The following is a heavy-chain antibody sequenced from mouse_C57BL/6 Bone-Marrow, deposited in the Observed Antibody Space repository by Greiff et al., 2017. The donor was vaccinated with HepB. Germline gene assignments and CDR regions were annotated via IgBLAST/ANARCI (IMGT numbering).Heavy chain of an antibody. CDR2: INPYNGGT. CDR1: GYTFTDYY. J-gene: IGHJ1*03. Sequence: EVKVVESGPVLVKPGASVKMSCKASGYTFTDYYMNWVKQSHGKSLEWIGVINPYNGGTSYNQKFKGKATLTVDKSSSTAYMELNSLTSEDSAVYYCARDGLWYFDVWGTGTTVTVSS. V-gene: IGHV1-19*01. D-gene: IGHD2-3*01. CDR3: ARDGLWYFDV.